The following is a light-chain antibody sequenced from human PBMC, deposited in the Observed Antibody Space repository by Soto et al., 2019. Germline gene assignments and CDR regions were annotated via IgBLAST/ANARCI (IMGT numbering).Light chain of an antibody. CDR3: AAWDDSLSGVV. V-gene: IGLV1-47*01. CDR2: RNN. J-gene: IGLJ2*01. CDR1: SSNIGNNY. Sequence: QSVLTQPPSASGTPGQRVTISCSGSSSNIGNNYVNWYQQLPGTAPKLLIYRNNQRPSGVPDRVSGSKSGTSASLAISGLRSEDEADYYCAAWDDSLSGVVFGGGTKLTVL.